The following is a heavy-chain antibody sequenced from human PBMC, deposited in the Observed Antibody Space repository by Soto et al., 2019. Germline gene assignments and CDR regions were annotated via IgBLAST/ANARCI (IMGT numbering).Heavy chain of an antibody. J-gene: IGHJ4*02. Sequence: QVELVQSGAEVRKPGASVKVSCKVSGYSLAEVPMHWVRQAPGKGLEWMAGFDPEDDGTIYAPNFERRLTMTEDASTNTAYTELNTLRSSDLAVSYSATASHGYTPLGYWGQGTQVSVPS. CDR1: GYSLAEVP. V-gene: IGHV1-24*01. CDR2: FDPEDDGT. CDR3: ATASHGYTPLGY. D-gene: IGHD1-1*01.